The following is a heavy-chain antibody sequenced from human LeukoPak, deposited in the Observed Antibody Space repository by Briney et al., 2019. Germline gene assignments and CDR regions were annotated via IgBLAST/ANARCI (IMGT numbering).Heavy chain of an antibody. Sequence: GGSLRLSCAASGFTFSSYWMSWVRQAPGRGLEWVANIKQDGSEKYYVDSVKGRFTISRDNAKNSLYMQMNSLRAEDTAVYYCGRSAAAGFFDYWGQGSLVTVSS. D-gene: IGHD6-13*01. J-gene: IGHJ4*02. CDR3: GRSAAAGFFDY. CDR2: IKQDGSEK. V-gene: IGHV3-7*03. CDR1: GFTFSSYW.